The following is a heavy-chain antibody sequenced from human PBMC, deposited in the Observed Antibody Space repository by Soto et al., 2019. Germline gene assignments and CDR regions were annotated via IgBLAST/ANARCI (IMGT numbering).Heavy chain of an antibody. CDR1: GYTFTSYG. V-gene: IGHV1-18*01. Sequence: QVQLVQSGAEVKKPGASVKVSCKDSGYTFTSYGISWVRQAPGQGLEWMGWISAYNGNTNYAQKLQGRVTMTTDTSTSTAYMELRSLRSDDTAVYYCATYCSSTSCRTLFDYWGQGTLVTVSS. CDR3: ATYCSSTSCRTLFDY. D-gene: IGHD2-2*01. CDR2: ISAYNGNT. J-gene: IGHJ4*02.